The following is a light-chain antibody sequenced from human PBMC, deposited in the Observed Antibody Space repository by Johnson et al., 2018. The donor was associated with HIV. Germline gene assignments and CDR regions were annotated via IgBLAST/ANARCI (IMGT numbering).Light chain of an antibody. J-gene: IGLJ1*01. Sequence: QSVLTQPPSVSAAPGQKVTISCSGSSSNIGINYVSWYQQLPGTAPKLFIYENNKRPSGIPDRFSGSRSGTSATLGITGLQTGDEADYYCGTWDSSLSAYVFGTGTKVTVL. CDR2: ENN. V-gene: IGLV1-51*02. CDR3: GTWDSSLSAYV. CDR1: SSNIGINY.